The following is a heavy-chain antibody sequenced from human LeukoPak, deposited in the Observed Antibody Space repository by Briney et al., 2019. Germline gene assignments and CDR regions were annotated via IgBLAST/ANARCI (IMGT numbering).Heavy chain of an antibody. Sequence: GASVKVSCKASGYTFTGYYMHWVRQAPGQGLEWMGWINLNSGGTNYAQKFQGRVTMTRDTSISTAYMELSRLRSDDTAVYYCARMGYDSSGPYYFDYWGQGTLVTVSS. CDR2: INLNSGGT. J-gene: IGHJ4*02. D-gene: IGHD3-22*01. V-gene: IGHV1-2*02. CDR3: ARMGYDSSGPYYFDY. CDR1: GYTFTGYY.